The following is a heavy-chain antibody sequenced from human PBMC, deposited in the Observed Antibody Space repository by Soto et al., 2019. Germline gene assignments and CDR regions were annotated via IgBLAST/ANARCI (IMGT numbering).Heavy chain of an antibody. CDR2: ISSSSSYI. CDR1: GFTFSSYS. D-gene: IGHD3-16*02. CDR3: ASGAEYDYIWGSYREHNFDY. V-gene: IGHV3-21*01. Sequence: GGSLRLSCAASGFTFSSYSMNWVRQAPGKGLEWVSSISSSSSYIYYADSVKGRFTISRDNAKNSLYLQMNSLRAKDTAVYYCASGAEYDYIWGSYREHNFDYWGQGTLVTVSS. J-gene: IGHJ4*02.